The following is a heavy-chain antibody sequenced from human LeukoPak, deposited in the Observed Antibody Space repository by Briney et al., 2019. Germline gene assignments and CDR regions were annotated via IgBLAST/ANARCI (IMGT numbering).Heavy chain of an antibody. V-gene: IGHV3-7*03. J-gene: IGHJ4*02. D-gene: IGHD6-19*01. Sequence: PGGSLRLSCAASGFRFSNYWMTWVRQAPGKGLEWVANIKEDGSEKDYVGSVKGRFTISRDNAKNSLSLQMNSLRAEDTALYHCARRAIAVAAPFDYWGQGTLVTVSS. CDR2: IKEDGSEK. CDR3: ARRAIAVAAPFDY. CDR1: GFRFSNYW.